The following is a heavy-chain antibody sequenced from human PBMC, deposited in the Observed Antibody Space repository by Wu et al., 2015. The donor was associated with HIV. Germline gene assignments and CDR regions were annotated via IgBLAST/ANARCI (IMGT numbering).Heavy chain of an antibody. D-gene: IGHD3-22*01. V-gene: IGHV1-18*04. J-gene: IGHJ1*01. Sequence: QSGVKIQKPGTSVTVSCQASHFSFGSYSFSWVRQGPAQGLEWMGWISGHNGHTVYSEKFQHRISLTKDIGTAFITLELRNLTSDDTAFYYCVREGEEKKSDRSGYYAYLQIWGQGSQVTVSS. CDR2: ISGHNGHT. CDR3: VREGEEKKSDRSGYYAYLQI. CDR1: HFSFGSYS.